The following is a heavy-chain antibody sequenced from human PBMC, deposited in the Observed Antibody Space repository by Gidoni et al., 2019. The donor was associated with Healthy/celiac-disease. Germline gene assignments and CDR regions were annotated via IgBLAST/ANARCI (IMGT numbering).Heavy chain of an antibody. J-gene: IGHJ5*02. CDR2: IYYSGST. D-gene: IGHD2-15*01. CDR3: ARHRVLAQESRGYCSGGSCSRGYNWFDP. V-gene: IGHV4-39*01. CDR1: GGSISSSSYY. Sequence: QLQLQESGPGLVKPSETLSLTCTVSGGSISSSSYYWGWIRQPPGKGLEWIGSIYYSGSTYYNPSLKSRVTISVDTSKNQFSLKLSSVTAADTAVYYCARHRVLAQESRGYCSGGSCSRGYNWFDPWGQGTLVTVSS.